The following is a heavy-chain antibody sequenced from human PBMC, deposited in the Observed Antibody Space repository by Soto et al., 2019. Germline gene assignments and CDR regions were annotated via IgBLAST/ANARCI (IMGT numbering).Heavy chain of an antibody. V-gene: IGHV1-2*02. CDR3: ARVIRGAYYNSPLDT. Sequence: ASVKFSCNSSGYPFKGYFMHWVLQATGQVLEWMGWINPYSGGADYAQSFQGRVTMTRDTSISTVYMELSRLRFDDTAVYYCARVIRGAYYNSPLDTWGQGTVVNVS. D-gene: IGHD3-10*01. CDR2: INPYSGGA. J-gene: IGHJ5*02. CDR1: GYPFKGYF.